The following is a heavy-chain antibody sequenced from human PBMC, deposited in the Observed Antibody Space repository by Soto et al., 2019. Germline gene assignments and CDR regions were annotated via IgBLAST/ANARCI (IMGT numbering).Heavy chain of an antibody. CDR1: GGSISSQY. CDR3: AGGYSYGNSWFDP. D-gene: IGHD5-18*01. Sequence: PSETLSLTCTVSGGSISSQYWSWIRQPPGKRLEWIGYIYSSGSTIYNPSLKSRVTISVDTSKNQFSLQLSSVTAAGTALYYCAGGYSYGNSWFDPWGQGTLVTVSS. V-gene: IGHV4-59*11. J-gene: IGHJ5*02. CDR2: IYSSGST.